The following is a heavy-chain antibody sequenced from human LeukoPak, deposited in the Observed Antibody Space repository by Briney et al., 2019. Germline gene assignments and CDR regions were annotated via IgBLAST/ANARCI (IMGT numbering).Heavy chain of an antibody. CDR3: ARERFDFWSGYFVY. J-gene: IGHJ4*02. Sequence: GRSLRLSCAASGFTFSSYAMHWVRQAPGKGLEWVAVMSYDGSNKYYADSVKGRFTISRVNSKNTLYLQMNSLRAEDTAVYYCARERFDFWSGYFVYWGQGTLVTVSS. D-gene: IGHD3-3*01. CDR2: MSYDGSNK. V-gene: IGHV3-30*04. CDR1: GFTFSSYA.